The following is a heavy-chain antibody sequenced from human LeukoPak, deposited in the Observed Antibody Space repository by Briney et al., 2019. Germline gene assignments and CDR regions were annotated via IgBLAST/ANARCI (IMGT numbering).Heavy chain of an antibody. CDR1: GYTFTSYG. J-gene: IGHJ1*01. Sequence: ASVKVSCKASGYTFTSYGISWVRQAPGQGLEWMGWISAYNGNTNYAQKLQGRVTMTTDTSTSTAYMELRSPRSDDTAVYYCARVPAYYDSSGYTQYFQHWGQGTLVTVSS. V-gene: IGHV1-18*01. CDR3: ARVPAYYDSSGYTQYFQH. D-gene: IGHD3-22*01. CDR2: ISAYNGNT.